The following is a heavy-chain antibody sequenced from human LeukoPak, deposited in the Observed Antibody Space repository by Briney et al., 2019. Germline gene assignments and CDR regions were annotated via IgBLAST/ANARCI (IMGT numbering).Heavy chain of an antibody. Sequence: TGGSLRLSCAASGFTFSSYWMHWVRQAPGKGLVWVSRINTYGRSTSYADSVKGRFTISRDNAKNTLYLQMNSLRAEDTAVYYCARLLGDPAPNYYYGMDVWGQGTTVTVSS. CDR1: GFTFSSYW. CDR3: ARLLGDPAPNYYYGMDV. D-gene: IGHD2-21*02. CDR2: INTYGRST. V-gene: IGHV3-74*01. J-gene: IGHJ6*02.